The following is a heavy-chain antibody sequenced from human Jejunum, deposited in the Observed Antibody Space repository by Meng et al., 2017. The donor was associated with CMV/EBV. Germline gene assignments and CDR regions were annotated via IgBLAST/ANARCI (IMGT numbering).Heavy chain of an antibody. CDR2: VNPSSGNT. CDR1: GYTFTSYD. CDR3: ARGPYGDYKFDY. V-gene: IGHV1-8*01. D-gene: IGHD4-17*01. Sequence: QVKRGRSGAEVKKPGASGKVSCKASGYTFTSYDINGVRQATGQGLEWMGWVNPSSGNTGYAQTFQGRVTMTRNTSISTVYMELSSLKSDDTAVYYCARGPYGDYKFDYWGQGTLVTVSS. J-gene: IGHJ4*02.